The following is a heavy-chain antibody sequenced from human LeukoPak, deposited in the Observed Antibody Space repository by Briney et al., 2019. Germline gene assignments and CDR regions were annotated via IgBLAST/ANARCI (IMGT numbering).Heavy chain of an antibody. CDR2: ISPNTGGT. Sequence: ASVKVSCKASGYTFTGDYMHWVRQAPGQGLEWMGWISPNTGGTNYAQKFQGRVTMTRDASISTAYMELSSLRSDDTAVYFCARSGSTGYSLDYWGQGTLVTVSS. CDR1: GYTFTGDY. J-gene: IGHJ4*02. V-gene: IGHV1-2*02. CDR3: ARSGSTGYSLDY. D-gene: IGHD3-22*01.